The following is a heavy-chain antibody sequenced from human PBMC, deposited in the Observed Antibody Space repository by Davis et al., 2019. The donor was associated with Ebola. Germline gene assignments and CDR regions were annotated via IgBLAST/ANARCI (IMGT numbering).Heavy chain of an antibody. CDR3: ARDRLWFRETRPYDYYYYGMDV. CDR1: GFNFRSYG. Sequence: GESLKISCAASGFNFRSYGMHWVRQAPDKGLEWVAVIWYDGSRKYYGDSVKGRFTISRDNSNNLLYLQMNSLRAEDTAVYYCARDRLWFRETRPYDYYYYGMDVWGQGTTVTVSS. D-gene: IGHD3-10*01. J-gene: IGHJ6*02. V-gene: IGHV3-33*01. CDR2: IWYDGSRK.